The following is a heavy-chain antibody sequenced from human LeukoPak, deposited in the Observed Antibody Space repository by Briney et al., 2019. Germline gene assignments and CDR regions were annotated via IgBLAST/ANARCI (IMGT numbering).Heavy chain of an antibody. V-gene: IGHV4-59*08. CDR3: ARLKFDVLTGYYEALDY. Sequence: SEPLSLPCTVSGDSLINFYWSWIRQPPGKGLEWIGYIYYSGTTNYNPSLKSRVPMSVDTSKNQFSLKLRSVTAADTAVYYCARLKFDVLTGYYEALDYWGQGTLVTVSS. D-gene: IGHD3-9*01. CDR1: GDSLINFY. J-gene: IGHJ4*02. CDR2: IYYSGTT.